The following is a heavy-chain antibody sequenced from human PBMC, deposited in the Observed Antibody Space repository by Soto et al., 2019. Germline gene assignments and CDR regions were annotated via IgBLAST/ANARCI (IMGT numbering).Heavy chain of an antibody. J-gene: IGHJ4*02. D-gene: IGHD3-10*01. CDR2: ISGSGGST. CDR1: GFTFSSYA. Sequence: GGSLRLSCAASGFTFSSYAMSWVRQAPGKGLEWVSAISGSGGSTYYADSVKGRFTISRDNSKNTLYLQMNSLRAEDTAVYYCAKSRPRMVRGVIYNPFDYWGQGTLVTVSS. CDR3: AKSRPRMVRGVIYNPFDY. V-gene: IGHV3-23*01.